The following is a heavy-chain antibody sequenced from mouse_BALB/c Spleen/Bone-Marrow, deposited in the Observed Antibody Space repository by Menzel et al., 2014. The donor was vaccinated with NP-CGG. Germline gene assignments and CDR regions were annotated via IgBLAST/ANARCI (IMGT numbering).Heavy chain of an antibody. D-gene: IGHD2-4*01. CDR3: ARQEITTRNAWFAY. V-gene: IGHV5-6*01. J-gene: IGHJ3*01. Sequence: EVKLVESGGDLVKPGGSLKLSCAASGFTFSSYGMSWVRQTPDKRLERVATISSGGSYTYYPDSVKGRFTISRDNAKNTLYLQMSSLKSEDTAMYYCARQEITTRNAWFAYWGQGTLVTVSA. CDR2: ISSGGSYT. CDR1: GFTFSSYG.